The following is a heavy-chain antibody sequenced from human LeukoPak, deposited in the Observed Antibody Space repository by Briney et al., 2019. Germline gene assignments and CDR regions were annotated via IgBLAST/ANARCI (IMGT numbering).Heavy chain of an antibody. Sequence: ASVKVSCKASGYTFTSYDINWVRQATGQGLEWMGWMNVNSGYIGYAQKFQGRVTMTRNTSISTAYMELSSLRSEDTAVYFCARAAHYYDSSAYHYFFDYWGQGTLVTVSS. D-gene: IGHD3-22*01. V-gene: IGHV1-8*01. CDR1: GYTFTSYD. CDR3: ARAAHYYDSSAYHYFFDY. CDR2: MNVNSGYI. J-gene: IGHJ4*02.